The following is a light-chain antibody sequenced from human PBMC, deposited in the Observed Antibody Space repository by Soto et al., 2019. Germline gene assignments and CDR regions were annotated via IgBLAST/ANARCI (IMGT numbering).Light chain of an antibody. J-gene: IGLJ6*01. CDR1: SSDVGAYNY. Sequence: QSVLTQPRSVSGSPGQSVTISCTGTSSDVGAYNYVSWYQQHPGKAPKVMIYDVSKRPSGVPDRFSGSKSGTTASLTISGLQADDDADYYCCSYSGSYNYVFGSGTKVTVL. CDR2: DVS. V-gene: IGLV2-11*01. CDR3: CSYSGSYNYV.